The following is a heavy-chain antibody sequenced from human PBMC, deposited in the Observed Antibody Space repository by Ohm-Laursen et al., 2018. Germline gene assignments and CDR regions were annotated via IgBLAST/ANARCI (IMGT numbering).Heavy chain of an antibody. CDR2: ITISGSNT. CDR1: GFTFSSHA. J-gene: IGHJ4*02. Sequence: SLRLSCAASGFTFSSHAMSWVRQAPGVGLEWVSLITISGSNTYYADSVNGRFTISRDNYKDTVYLQMDSLRAEDTAVYYCAKGFSLNDYWGQGTLVTVSS. V-gene: IGHV3-23*01. CDR3: AKGFSLNDY.